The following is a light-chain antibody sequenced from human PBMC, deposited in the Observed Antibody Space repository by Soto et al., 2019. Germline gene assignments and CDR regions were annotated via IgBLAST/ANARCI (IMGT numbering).Light chain of an antibody. CDR3: QQADTFPIT. J-gene: IGKJ5*01. CDR1: QGISRS. V-gene: IGKV1D-12*01. Sequence: DIQMTQSPSSVSASVGDIFTISCQASQGISRSLAWYQQKPGKAPKLLIYAASSLQSGVPSRFSGSGFGTDFTLTISSLQPEDSAIYYCQQADTFPITFGQGTRLEIK. CDR2: AAS.